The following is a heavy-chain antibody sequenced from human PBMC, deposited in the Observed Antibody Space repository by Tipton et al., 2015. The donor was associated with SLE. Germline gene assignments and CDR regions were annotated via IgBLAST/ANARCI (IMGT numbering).Heavy chain of an antibody. CDR2: VYYSGST. CDR3: ATTSCSGDSCLVDH. CDR1: GGSISSSHYH. J-gene: IGHJ4*02. Sequence: TLSLTCTVSGGSISSSHYHWGWIRQPPGKGLEWIGSVYYSGSTYRNPSLKSRVTVSLDTSKNQFSLNLSSVTAADTAVYYCATTSCSGDSCLVDHWGQGTLVTVPS. D-gene: IGHD2-21*01. V-gene: IGHV4-39*07.